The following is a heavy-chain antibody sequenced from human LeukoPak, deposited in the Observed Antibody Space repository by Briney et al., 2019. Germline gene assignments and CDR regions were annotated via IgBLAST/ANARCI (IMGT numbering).Heavy chain of an antibody. CDR2: IYYSGST. Sequence: PSETLSHTCTVSGGSISSYYWSWIRQPPGKGLEWIGYIYYSGSTNYNPSLKSRVTISVDTSKNQFSLKLSSVTAADTAVYYCARDSGYYDSSGYYYVHWFDPWGQGTLVTVSS. V-gene: IGHV4-59*01. J-gene: IGHJ5*02. CDR1: GGSISSYY. D-gene: IGHD3-22*01. CDR3: ARDSGYYDSSGYYYVHWFDP.